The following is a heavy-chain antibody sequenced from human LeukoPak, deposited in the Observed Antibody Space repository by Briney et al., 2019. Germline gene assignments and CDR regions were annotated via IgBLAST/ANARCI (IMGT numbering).Heavy chain of an antibody. Sequence: SETLSLTCTVSGGSMSPYHWGWIRQPPGKGLEWTGYIYYSGSTNYNPSLNSRVTISVDTSKNQYSLRLSSVTAADTAIYYCARAVSGRFDYWDQGTLVTVSS. V-gene: IGHV4-59*08. CDR1: GGSMSPYH. J-gene: IGHJ4*02. CDR3: ARAVSGRFDY. D-gene: IGHD6-19*01. CDR2: IYYSGST.